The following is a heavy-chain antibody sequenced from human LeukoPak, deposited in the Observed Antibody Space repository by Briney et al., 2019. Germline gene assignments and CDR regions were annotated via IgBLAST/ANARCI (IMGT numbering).Heavy chain of an antibody. CDR3: AKQGHSGYDLNWLDP. D-gene: IGHD5-12*01. CDR2: ISGSGAGI. CDR1: GFTFSSHA. Sequence: GGSLRLSCAASGFTFSSHAMSWVRLAPGKGLEWVSGISGSGAGIYYADSVKGRFTISRDNSRNTLYLQMNSLRAEDTAVYYCAKQGHSGYDLNWLDPWGQGTLVTVSS. J-gene: IGHJ5*02. V-gene: IGHV3-23*01.